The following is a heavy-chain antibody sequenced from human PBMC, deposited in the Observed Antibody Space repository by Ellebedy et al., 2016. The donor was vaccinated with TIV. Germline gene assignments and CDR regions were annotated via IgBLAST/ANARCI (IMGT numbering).Heavy chain of an antibody. J-gene: IGHJ4*02. CDR2: ISSSSSYI. V-gene: IGHV3-21*01. Sequence: PGGSLRLSCAASGFTFSSYSMNRVRQAPGKGLEWVSSISSSSSYIYYADSVKGRFTISRDNAKNSLYLQMNSLRAEDTAVYYCARDLLLYDSSGYRLNNLFDYWGQGTLVTVSS. D-gene: IGHD3-22*01. CDR1: GFTFSSYS. CDR3: ARDLLLYDSSGYRLNNLFDY.